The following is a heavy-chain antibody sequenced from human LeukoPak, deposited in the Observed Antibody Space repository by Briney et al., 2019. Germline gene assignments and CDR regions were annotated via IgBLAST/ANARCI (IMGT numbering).Heavy chain of an antibody. D-gene: IGHD3-10*01. CDR3: ARDIYYGSGTYYTF. CDR2: ISAYNGNT. Sequence: ASVKVSFKASGYSFSTYGISWVRQAPGQGLEWMGWISAYNGNTNYAQRLQGRVTMTTDTSTSTAYLELRSLTSDDTAVYYCARDIYYGSGTYYTFWGQGTLVTVSS. CDR1: GYSFSTYG. J-gene: IGHJ4*02. V-gene: IGHV1-18*01.